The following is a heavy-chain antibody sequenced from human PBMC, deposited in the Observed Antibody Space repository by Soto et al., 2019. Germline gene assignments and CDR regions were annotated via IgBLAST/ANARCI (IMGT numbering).Heavy chain of an antibody. CDR2: IYYSGST. J-gene: IGHJ5*02. V-gene: IGHV4-31*03. CDR1: GGSISSGGYY. Sequence: SETLSLTCTVSGGSISSGGYYWSWIRQHPGKGLEWIGYIYYSGSTYYNPSLKSRVTISVDTSKNQFSLKLSSVTAADTAVYYCAREGREYDFWSGYYTGIEVLDPWGQGTLVTVSS. CDR3: AREGREYDFWSGYYTGIEVLDP. D-gene: IGHD3-3*01.